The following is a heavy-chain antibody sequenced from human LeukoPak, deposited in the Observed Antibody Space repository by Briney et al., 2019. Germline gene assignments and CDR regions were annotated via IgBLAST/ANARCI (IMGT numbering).Heavy chain of an antibody. CDR2: IYTSGST. D-gene: IGHD4-17*01. J-gene: IGHJ4*02. V-gene: IGHV4-61*02. CDR3: ASYGDYVVY. Sequence: PSQTLSLTCTVSGGSISSGSYYWSWIRQPAGKGLEWIGRIYTSGSTNYNPSLKSRVTISVDTSKNQFSLKLSSVTAADTAVYYCASYGDYVVYWGQGTLVTVSS. CDR1: GGSISSGSYY.